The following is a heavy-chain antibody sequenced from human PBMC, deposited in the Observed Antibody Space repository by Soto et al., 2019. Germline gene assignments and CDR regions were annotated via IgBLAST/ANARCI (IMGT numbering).Heavy chain of an antibody. D-gene: IGHD2-2*01. Sequence: GGSLRLSCAASGFTFSSYAMSWVRQAPGKGLEWVSAISGSGGSTYYADSVKGRFTISRDNSKNTLYLQMNSLRAEDTAVYYCAKNHIVVVPAAKGSFDYWGQGTLVTVSS. CDR1: GFTFSSYA. J-gene: IGHJ4*02. V-gene: IGHV3-23*01. CDR2: ISGSGGST. CDR3: AKNHIVVVPAAKGSFDY.